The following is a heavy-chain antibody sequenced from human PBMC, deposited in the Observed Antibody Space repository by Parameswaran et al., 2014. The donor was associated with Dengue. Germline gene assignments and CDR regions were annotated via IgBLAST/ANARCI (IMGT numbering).Heavy chain of an antibody. J-gene: IGHJ5*02. Sequence: SWVRQAPGQGLEWMGGIIPIFGTANYAQKFQGRVTITADESTSTAYMELSSLRSEDTAVYYCARAGLDNIRQRYCSSTSRYMYNWFDPWGQGTLVTVSS. D-gene: IGHD2-2*01. CDR2: IIPIFGTA. V-gene: IGHV1-69*01. CDR3: ARAGLDNIRQRYCSSTSRYMYNWFDP.